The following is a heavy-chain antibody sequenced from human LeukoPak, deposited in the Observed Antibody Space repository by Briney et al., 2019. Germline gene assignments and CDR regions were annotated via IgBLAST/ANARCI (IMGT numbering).Heavy chain of an antibody. V-gene: IGHV1-2*02. CDR1: GYTFTGYY. CDR3: TRVEGYCSPTSCQQNNALDI. CDR2: INPNSGGT. J-gene: IGHJ3*02. D-gene: IGHD2-2*01. Sequence: ASVKVSCKASGYTFTGYYIHWVRQAPGQGLEWMGWINPNSGGTNYAQNFQARVTMTRDTSISTAYTELSRLRSDDTAVYYCTRVEGYCSPTSCQQNNALDIWGQGTVVTVAS.